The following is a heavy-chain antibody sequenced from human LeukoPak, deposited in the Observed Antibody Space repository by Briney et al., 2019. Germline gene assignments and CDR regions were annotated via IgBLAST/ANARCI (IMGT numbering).Heavy chain of an antibody. J-gene: IGHJ4*02. CDR1: GGSISSSSYY. CDR2: IYYSGST. Sequence: PSETLSLTCTVSGGSISSSSYYWGWIRQPPGKGLEWIGSIYYSGSTYYNPSLKSRVTISVDTSKNQFSLKLSSVTAADTAVYYCARLMNTPDVIATPDYWGQGTLVTVSS. CDR3: ARLMNTPDVIATPDY. D-gene: IGHD2-21*01. V-gene: IGHV4-39*01.